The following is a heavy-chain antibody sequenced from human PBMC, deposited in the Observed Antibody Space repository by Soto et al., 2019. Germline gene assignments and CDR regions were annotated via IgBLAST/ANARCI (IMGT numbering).Heavy chain of an antibody. Sequence: SETLSLTCTVSGGSISSSSYYWGWIRQPPGKGLEWIGSIYYSGSTYYNPSLESRVTISVDTSKNQFSLKLSSVTAADTAVYYCETGATGHYYYGMDVWCQGTTVTVSS. CDR3: ETGATGHYYYGMDV. CDR2: IYYSGST. CDR1: GGSISSSSYY. J-gene: IGHJ6*02. D-gene: IGHD1-7*01. V-gene: IGHV4-39*01.